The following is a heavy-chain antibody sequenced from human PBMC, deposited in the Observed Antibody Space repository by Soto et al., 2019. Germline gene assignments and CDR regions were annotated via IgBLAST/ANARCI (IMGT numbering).Heavy chain of an antibody. CDR3: ATTRYSRTGPDYYYYYGMDV. CDR2: IIPIFGTA. Sequence: GASVKVSCKASGGTFSSYAISWVRQAPGQGLEWMGGIIPIFGTANYAQKFQGRVTITADESTSTAYMELSSLRSEDTAVHYCATTRYSRTGPDYYYYYGMDVWGQGTTVTVSS. V-gene: IGHV1-69*13. J-gene: IGHJ6*02. D-gene: IGHD6-13*01. CDR1: GGTFSSYA.